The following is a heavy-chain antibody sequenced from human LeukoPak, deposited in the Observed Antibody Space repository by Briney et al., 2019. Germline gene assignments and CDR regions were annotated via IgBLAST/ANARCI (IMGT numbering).Heavy chain of an antibody. V-gene: IGHV3-30*18. CDR1: GFTFSSYG. J-gene: IGHJ5*01. CDR3: AKDRSTGWYAGFDF. D-gene: IGHD6-19*01. CDR2: ISYDGIYK. Sequence: GGSLRLSCAASGFTFSSYGMHWVRQASGKGLEWVAYISYDGIYKNYTDSVKGRFTIARDNSKTTLYLQMISLRPEDTAVYYCAKDRSTGWYAGFDFWGQGTLVTVSS.